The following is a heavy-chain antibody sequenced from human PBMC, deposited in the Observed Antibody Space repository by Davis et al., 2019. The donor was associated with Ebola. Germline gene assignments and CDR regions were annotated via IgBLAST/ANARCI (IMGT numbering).Heavy chain of an antibody. CDR2: IYYSGST. CDR3: ARASLNNYFDY. CDR1: GGSIRSYY. V-gene: IGHV4-30-4*01. J-gene: IGHJ4*02. Sequence: MPSETLSLTCTVSGGSIRSYYWSWIRQPPGKGLEWIGYIYYSGSTYYNPPLKSRVTISVDTSKNQFSLKLSSVTAADTAVYYCARASLNNYFDYWGQGTLVTVSS. D-gene: IGHD1/OR15-1a*01.